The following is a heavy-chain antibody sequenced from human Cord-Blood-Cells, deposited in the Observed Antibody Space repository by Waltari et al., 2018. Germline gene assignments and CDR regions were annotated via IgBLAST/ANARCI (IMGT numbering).Heavy chain of an antibody. CDR2: INPNSGGK. CDR3: ARDPRSYSSSSWYFDL. D-gene: IGHD6-6*01. Sequence: QVQLVQSGAEVKKPGASVKVSCKASGYPFTGYYMHWVRQAPGKGLGWMGRINPNSGGKNYAKKFQGRVTMTRDTSNNTGYLEVGRPGSDGTAGYYWARDPRSYSSSSWYFDLWGRGTLVTVSS. V-gene: IGHV1-2*02. CDR1: GYPFTGYY. J-gene: IGHJ2*01.